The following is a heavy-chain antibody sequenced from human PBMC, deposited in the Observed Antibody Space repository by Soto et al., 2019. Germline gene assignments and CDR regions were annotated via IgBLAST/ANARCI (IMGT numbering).Heavy chain of an antibody. CDR1: GGTFSSYA. Sequence: ASVKVSCKASGGTFSSYAISWVRQAPGQGLEWMGGIIPIFGTANYAQKFQGRVTITADESTSTAYMELSSLRSEDTAVYYCARSRYCSSTGCYYYYGMDVWGQGTTVTVSS. CDR2: IIPIFGTA. CDR3: ARSRYCSSTGCYYYYGMDV. V-gene: IGHV1-69*13. J-gene: IGHJ6*02. D-gene: IGHD2-2*01.